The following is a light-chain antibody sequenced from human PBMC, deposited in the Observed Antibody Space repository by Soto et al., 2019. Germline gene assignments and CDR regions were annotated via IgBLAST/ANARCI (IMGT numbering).Light chain of an antibody. CDR2: VGTGGIVG. CDR3: GADHGSGSNFVTV. Sequence: QLVLTQPPSASASLGASVTLTCTLSSGYSNYKVDWYQQRPGKDPRFVMRVGTGGIVGSKGDGIPDRFSVLGSGLNRYLTIKNIQEEDESDYHCGADHGSGSNFVTVFGGGTKLTVL. V-gene: IGLV9-49*01. CDR1: SGYSNYK. J-gene: IGLJ3*02.